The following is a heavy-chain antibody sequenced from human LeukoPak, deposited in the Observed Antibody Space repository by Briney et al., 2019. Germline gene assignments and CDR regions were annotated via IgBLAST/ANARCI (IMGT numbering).Heavy chain of an antibody. CDR2: ISAYNGNT. D-gene: IGHD3-22*01. CDR3: ARGSSEDSSGPFGAFDI. J-gene: IGHJ3*02. CDR1: GYTFSSYG. V-gene: IGHV1-18*01. Sequence: ASVKVSCKASGYTFSSYGISWVRQAPGQGLEWMGWISAYNGNTNYAQKLQGRVTMTTDTSTSTAYMELRSLRSDDTAVYYCARGSSEDSSGPFGAFDIWGQGTMVTVSS.